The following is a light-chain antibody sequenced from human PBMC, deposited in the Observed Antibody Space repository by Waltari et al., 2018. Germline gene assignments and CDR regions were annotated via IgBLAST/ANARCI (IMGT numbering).Light chain of an antibody. Sequence: QSALTQPASVSGSPGQSITISCPGSSSSVGTYDYFSWYPPHPGKAPNLIIYGVSNRPSGVSNRFSGSKSGNTASLTISGVQAEDEADYYCSSYTGSSTLVIFGGGTKLTVL. CDR1: SSSVGTYDY. V-gene: IGLV2-14*01. CDR3: SSYTGSSTLVI. J-gene: IGLJ2*01. CDR2: GVS.